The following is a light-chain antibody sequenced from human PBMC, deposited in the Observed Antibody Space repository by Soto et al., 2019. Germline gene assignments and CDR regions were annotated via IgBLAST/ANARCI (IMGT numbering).Light chain of an antibody. CDR3: AAWDDSLSGAV. Sequence: QSVLTQPPSASGTPGQRVTISCSGSSSNIGSNYVYWYQQLPVTAPKLLIYRNNQRPSGVPDRFSGSKSGTSASLAISGLLSEDEADYYCAAWDDSLSGAVFGGGTQLT. J-gene: IGLJ7*01. CDR1: SSNIGSNY. CDR2: RNN. V-gene: IGLV1-47*01.